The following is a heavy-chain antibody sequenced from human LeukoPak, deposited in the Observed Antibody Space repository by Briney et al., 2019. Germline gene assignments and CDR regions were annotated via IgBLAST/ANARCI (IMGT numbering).Heavy chain of an antibody. CDR2: ISYDGSNK. Sequence: GGSLRLSCAASGFTFSSYAMHWVRQAPGEGLEWVAVISYDGSNKYYADSVKGRFTISRDNSKNTLYLQMNSLRAEDTAVYYCARDRRRYGSGSYSGVYFDYWGQGTLVTVSS. CDR1: GFTFSSYA. V-gene: IGHV3-30*04. CDR3: ARDRRRYGSGSYSGVYFDY. J-gene: IGHJ4*02. D-gene: IGHD3-10*01.